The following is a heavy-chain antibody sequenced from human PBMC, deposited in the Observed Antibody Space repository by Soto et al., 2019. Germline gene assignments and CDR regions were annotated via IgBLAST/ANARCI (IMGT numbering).Heavy chain of an antibody. Sequence: PSETLSLTCTVSGGSISSGGYYWSWIRQHPGKGLEWIGYIYYSGSTYYNPSLKSRVTISVDTSKNQFSLNLSSVTAADTAVYYCARGSTGYSSSWYRYWGQGTLVTVSS. CDR3: ARGSTGYSSSWYRY. CDR1: GGSISSGGYY. V-gene: IGHV4-31*03. J-gene: IGHJ4*02. CDR2: IYYSGST. D-gene: IGHD6-13*01.